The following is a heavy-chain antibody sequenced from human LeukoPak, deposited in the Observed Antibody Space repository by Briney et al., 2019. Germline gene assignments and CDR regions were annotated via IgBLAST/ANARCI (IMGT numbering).Heavy chain of an antibody. CDR3: ARGGLFGVVIGYMDV. CDR2: IYTSGST. CDR1: GGSISSSY. J-gene: IGHJ6*03. D-gene: IGHD3-3*01. V-gene: IGHV4-4*07. Sequence: SETLSLTCTVSGGSISSSYWSWIRQPAGKGLEWIGRIYTSGSTNYNPSLKSRVTMSVDTSKNQFSLKLSSVTAADTAVYYCARGGLFGVVIGYMDVWAKGTTVTVSS.